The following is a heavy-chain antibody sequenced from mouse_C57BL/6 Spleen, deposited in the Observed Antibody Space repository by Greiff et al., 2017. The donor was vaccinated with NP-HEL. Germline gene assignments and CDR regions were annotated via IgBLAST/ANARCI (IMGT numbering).Heavy chain of an antibody. J-gene: IGHJ4*01. CDR1: GYTFTSYW. CDR3: ARYGYDDYAMDY. D-gene: IGHD2-2*01. Sequence: VQLQQSGAELVKPGASVKLSCKASGYTFTSYWMHWVKQRPGQGLEWIGMIHPNSGSTNYNEKFKSKATLTVDKSSSTAYMQLSSLTSEDSAVYYCARYGYDDYAMDYWGQGTSVTVSS. CDR2: IHPNSGST. V-gene: IGHV1-64*01.